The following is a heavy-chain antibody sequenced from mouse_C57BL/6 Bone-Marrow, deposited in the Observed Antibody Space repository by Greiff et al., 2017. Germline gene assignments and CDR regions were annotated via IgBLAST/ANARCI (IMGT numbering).Heavy chain of an antibody. CDR2: IYPSDSET. CDR1: GYTFTSYW. J-gene: IGHJ4*01. D-gene: IGHD2-4*01. Sequence: QVQLQQPGAELVRPGSSVKLSCKASGYTFTSYWMDWVKQRPGQGLEWIGNIYPSDSETHYNQKFKDKATLTVDKSSSTAYMQLSSLTSEDSAVYYCARVGDYDRDYYSMDYWGQGTSVTVSS. CDR3: ARVGDYDRDYYSMDY. V-gene: IGHV1-61*01.